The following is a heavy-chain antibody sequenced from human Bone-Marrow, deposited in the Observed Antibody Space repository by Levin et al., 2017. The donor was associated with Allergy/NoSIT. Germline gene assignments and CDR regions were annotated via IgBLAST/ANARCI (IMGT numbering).Heavy chain of an antibody. J-gene: IGHJ4*02. Sequence: GESLKISCAASGFTVNNHYMSWVRQAPGKGLEWVSLIYSGGSTYYADSVKGRFTISRDSSKNTLYLQMNSLRAEDTAMYYCARNVAVTANGYWGQGTLVTVSS. CDR3: ARNVAVTANGY. CDR2: IYSGGST. V-gene: IGHV3-66*01. CDR1: GFTVNNHY. D-gene: IGHD2-21*02.